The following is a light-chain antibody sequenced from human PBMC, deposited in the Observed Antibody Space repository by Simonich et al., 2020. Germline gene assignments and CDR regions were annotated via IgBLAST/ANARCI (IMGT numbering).Light chain of an antibody. V-gene: IGLV2-14*01. J-gene: IGLJ2*01. CDR3: SSYTSSSTLVV. CDR2: GVS. Sequence: QSALTQPASVSGSPGQSITISCTGTSSDVGGYNYVSWYQQHPGKAPKLMIYGVSKRPSVVSNRFSGSKSGNTASLTISGLQAEDEADYYCSSYTSSSTLVVFGGGTKLTVL. CDR1: SSDVGGYNY.